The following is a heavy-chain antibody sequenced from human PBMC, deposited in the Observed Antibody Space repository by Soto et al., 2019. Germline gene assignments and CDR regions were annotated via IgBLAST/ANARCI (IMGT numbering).Heavy chain of an antibody. CDR2: IHPRGGST. Sequence: GASVQVSCKASGYTFISYYMHCVRQAPGQGLEWMGIIHPRGGSTSYAQKFQGRVTMTRDTSTSTVYMELSSLRSEDTAVYYCARDYSSSSRNFDYWGQGTLVTVSS. D-gene: IGHD6-6*01. CDR1: GYTFISYY. CDR3: ARDYSSSSRNFDY. J-gene: IGHJ4*02. V-gene: IGHV1-46*01.